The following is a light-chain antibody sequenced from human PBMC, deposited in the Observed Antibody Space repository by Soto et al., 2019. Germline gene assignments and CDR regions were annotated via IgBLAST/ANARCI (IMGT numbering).Light chain of an antibody. CDR1: KSVDFH. Sequence: EIVMTQSPATLSVSQGERATLSCRASKSVDFHLAWYQQKPGQAPRLLIYDAAARATGTPARFSGSGSGTAFTLTISSLEPEDFALYYCQQRSTWPTFGQGTRLEIK. J-gene: IGKJ5*01. CDR2: DAA. V-gene: IGKV3-11*01. CDR3: QQRSTWPT.